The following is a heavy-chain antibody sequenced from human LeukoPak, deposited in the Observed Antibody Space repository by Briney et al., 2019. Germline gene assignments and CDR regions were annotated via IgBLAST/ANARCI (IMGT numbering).Heavy chain of an antibody. V-gene: IGHV1-69*05. J-gene: IGHJ1*01. CDR3: AAPQEWELRYFQH. CDR1: GGTFSSYA. D-gene: IGHD1-26*01. CDR2: IIPIFGTA. Sequence: ASVKVSCKASGGTFSSYAISWVRQAPGQGLDWMGGIIPIFGTANYAQKFQGRVTITTDESTSTAYMELSSLRSEDTAVYYCAAPQEWELRYFQHWGQGTLVTVSS.